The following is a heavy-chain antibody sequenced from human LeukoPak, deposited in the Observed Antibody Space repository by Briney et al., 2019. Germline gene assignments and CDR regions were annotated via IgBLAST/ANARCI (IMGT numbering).Heavy chain of an antibody. J-gene: IGHJ5*02. V-gene: IGHV4-34*01. Sequence: SETLSLTCAVYGESFSGYYWSWIRQPPGKGLEWIGEINHSGSTNYNPSLKSRVTISVDTSKNQFSLKLSSVTAADTAVYYCARGKVAYSSSWYGNWFDPWGQGTLVTVSS. CDR3: ARGKVAYSSSWYGNWFDP. D-gene: IGHD6-13*01. CDR1: GESFSGYY. CDR2: INHSGST.